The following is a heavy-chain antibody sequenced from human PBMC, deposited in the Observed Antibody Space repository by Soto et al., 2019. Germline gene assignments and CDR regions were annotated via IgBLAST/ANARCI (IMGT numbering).Heavy chain of an antibody. V-gene: IGHV3-53*01. D-gene: IGHD6-19*01. CDR1: GFTVSGMF. Sequence: GSLRLSCAASGFTVSGMFMNWVRQAPGKGLEWVSVIYPAGPTYYADSVKGRFTISRDNSKNTLFLLLNNLRAEDTAIYYCARDADSSGLHYWGQGILVTVSS. CDR2: IYPAGPT. J-gene: IGHJ4*02. CDR3: ARDADSSGLHY.